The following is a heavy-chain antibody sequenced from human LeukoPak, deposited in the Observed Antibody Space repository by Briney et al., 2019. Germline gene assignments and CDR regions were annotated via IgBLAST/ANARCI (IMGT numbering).Heavy chain of an antibody. Sequence: GASVKVSCKASGGTFSSYAISWVRQAPGQGLEWMGGIIPIFGTANYAQKFQGRVTITADKSTSTAYMELSSLRSEDTAVYYCARGWELRGYYYYYMDVWGKGTTVTVSS. CDR3: ARGWELRGYYYYYMDV. CDR2: IIPIFGTA. V-gene: IGHV1-69*06. CDR1: GGTFSSYA. D-gene: IGHD1-26*01. J-gene: IGHJ6*03.